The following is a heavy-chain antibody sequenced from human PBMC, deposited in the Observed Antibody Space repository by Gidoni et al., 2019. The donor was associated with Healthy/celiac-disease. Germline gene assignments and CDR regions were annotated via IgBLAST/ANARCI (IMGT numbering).Heavy chain of an antibody. CDR3: AKDGAYGESGSSYFDY. CDR2: ISGSGGST. Sequence: EVQLLESGGGLVQPGGSLRLSCAASGFTFSSYAMSWVRQAPGKGLEWVSAISGSGGSTYYADPVKGRFTISRDNSKNTLYLQMNSLRAEDTAVYYCAKDGAYGESGSSYFDYWGQGTLVTVSS. J-gene: IGHJ4*02. V-gene: IGHV3-23*01. D-gene: IGHD1-26*01. CDR1: GFTFSSYA.